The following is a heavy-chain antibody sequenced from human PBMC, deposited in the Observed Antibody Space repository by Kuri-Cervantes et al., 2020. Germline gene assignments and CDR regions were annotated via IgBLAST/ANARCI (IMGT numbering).Heavy chain of an antibody. CDR2: IYYSGST. CDR3: ARDDSSWDAIDY. CDR1: GGSISSGDYY. Sequence: LRLSCTVSGGSISSGDYYWSWIRQPPGKGLEWIGYIYYSGSTYYNPSLKSRVTISVDTSKNQSSLKLSSVTAADTAVYYCARDDSSWDAIDYWGQGTLITVSS. D-gene: IGHD6-13*01. V-gene: IGHV4-30-4*01. J-gene: IGHJ4*02.